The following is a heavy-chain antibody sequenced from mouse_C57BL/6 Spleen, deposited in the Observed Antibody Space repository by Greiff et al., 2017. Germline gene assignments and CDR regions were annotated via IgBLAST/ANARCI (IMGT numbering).Heavy chain of an antibody. CDR1: GYTFTSYW. CDR3: ARSYDYDVGWYFDG. V-gene: IGHV1-69*01. Sequence: VQLQQPGAELVMPGASVKLSCKASGYTFTSYWMHWVKQRPGQGLEWIGEIDPSDSYTNYNQKFKGKSTLTVDKSSSTAYMQLSSLTSEDSAVYYCARSYDYDVGWYFDGWGTGTTVTVSS. CDR2: IDPSDSYT. D-gene: IGHD2-4*01. J-gene: IGHJ1*03.